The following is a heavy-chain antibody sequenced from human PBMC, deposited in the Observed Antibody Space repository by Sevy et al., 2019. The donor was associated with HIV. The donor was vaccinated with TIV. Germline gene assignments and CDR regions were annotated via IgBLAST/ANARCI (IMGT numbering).Heavy chain of an antibody. V-gene: IGHV4-30-2*01. Sequence: SETLSLTCAVSGGSISSDSYSWSWIRQPPGKGLEWIGYIYRSGSTYYSPSLKRRATMSIDRSTNQFSLRLGSLTAADTAVYYCASQTTMTGVHDYWGQGTLVTVSS. CDR1: GGSISSDSYS. D-gene: IGHD4-17*01. CDR2: IYRSGST. J-gene: IGHJ4*02. CDR3: ASQTTMTGVHDY.